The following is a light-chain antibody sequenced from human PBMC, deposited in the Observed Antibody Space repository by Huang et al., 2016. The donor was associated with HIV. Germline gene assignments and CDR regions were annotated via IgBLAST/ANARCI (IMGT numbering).Light chain of an antibody. CDR3: QQRSNWPPKLT. Sequence: EIVLTPSPATLSLSPGERATLSCRASQSVSIYLAWYQQKPGQAPRLLIYVASNRATGSPARFSGSGSGTDFTLTISSLEPEDFAVYYCQQRSNWPPKLTFGGGTKVEIK. J-gene: IGKJ4*01. V-gene: IGKV3-11*01. CDR2: VAS. CDR1: QSVSIY.